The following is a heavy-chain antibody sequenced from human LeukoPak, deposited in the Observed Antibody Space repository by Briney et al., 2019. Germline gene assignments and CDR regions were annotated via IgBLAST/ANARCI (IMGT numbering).Heavy chain of an antibody. CDR3: ARRTVAVAGTNYFDY. V-gene: IGHV1-2*02. D-gene: IGHD6-19*01. J-gene: IGHJ4*02. Sequence: ASVKVSCKASGFTLTGYYMHWVGQAPGQGLEWMGWINPNSGGTNYAQKFQGRVTMTRDTSISTAYMELSRLRSDDTAVYYCARRTVAVAGTNYFDYWGQGTLVTVSS. CDR2: INPNSGGT. CDR1: GFTLTGYY.